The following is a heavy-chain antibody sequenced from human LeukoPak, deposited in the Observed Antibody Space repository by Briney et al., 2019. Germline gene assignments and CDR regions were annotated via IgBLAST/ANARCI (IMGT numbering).Heavy chain of an antibody. CDR1: GGSISSSSYY. Sequence: SETLSLTCTVSGGSISSSSYYWGWIRQPPGKGLEWIGSIYYSGSAYYNPSLKSRVTISVDTSKNQFSLKLSSVTAADTAVYYCASPRNYYDFWSGYPDAFDIWGQGTMVTVSS. CDR2: IYYSGSA. V-gene: IGHV4-39*01. CDR3: ASPRNYYDFWSGYPDAFDI. D-gene: IGHD3-3*01. J-gene: IGHJ3*02.